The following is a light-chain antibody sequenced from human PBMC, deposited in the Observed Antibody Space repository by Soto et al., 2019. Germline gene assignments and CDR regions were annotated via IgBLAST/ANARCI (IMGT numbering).Light chain of an antibody. Sequence: DIQLTQSPSFLSASVGDRVTITCWASQGISTYLAWYQQRPGKAPNLLIYAASTLQSGVPSRFSGSASGTEFTLTISSLQPEDFATYYCQQLQAYPLTFGGGTKVEI. CDR1: QGISTY. V-gene: IGKV1-9*01. CDR3: QQLQAYPLT. CDR2: AAS. J-gene: IGKJ4*01.